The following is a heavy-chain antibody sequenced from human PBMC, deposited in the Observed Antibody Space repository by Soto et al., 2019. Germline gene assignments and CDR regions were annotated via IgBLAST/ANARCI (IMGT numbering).Heavy chain of an antibody. Sequence: EVQLVESGGGLVQPGGSLRLSCADSGISFSDYWMTWVRQAPGKGLEWVASIKQDGSEKSYVDSVEGRFTISRDNAKNSLYLQMDSLRVGDTAVYYCARGGVYSTSSLPRFYYCAMDVWGQGTTVTVSS. D-gene: IGHD6-6*01. CDR2: IKQDGSEK. V-gene: IGHV3-7*01. J-gene: IGHJ6*02. CDR3: ARGGVYSTSSLPRFYYCAMDV. CDR1: GISFSDYW.